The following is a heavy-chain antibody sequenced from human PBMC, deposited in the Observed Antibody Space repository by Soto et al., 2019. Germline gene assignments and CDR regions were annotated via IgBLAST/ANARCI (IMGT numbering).Heavy chain of an antibody. J-gene: IGHJ4*02. CDR3: ARGRALITMVRGVKGPFDY. D-gene: IGHD3-10*01. Sequence: SETLSLTCAVYGGSFSGYYWSWIRQPPGKGLEWIGEINHSGSTNYNPSLKSRVTISVDTSKNQFSLKLSSVTAADTAVYYCARGRALITMVRGVKGPFDYWGQGTLVTVSS. CDR1: GGSFSGYY. CDR2: INHSGST. V-gene: IGHV4-34*01.